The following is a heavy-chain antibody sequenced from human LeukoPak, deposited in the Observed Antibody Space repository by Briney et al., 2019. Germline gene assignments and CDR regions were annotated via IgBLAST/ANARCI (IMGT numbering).Heavy chain of an antibody. CDR3: ASGRVVPAATPLRT. J-gene: IGHJ4*02. V-gene: IGHV4-39*07. CDR1: SDPISSNIYY. Sequence: PSETLSLTCTVSSDPISSNIYYWGWLRQPPGKGLEWIGSIYYSGNTYYSPSLKSRVTISVDKSKNQFSLNLISVTAADTAVYYCASGRVVPAATPLRTGAQGALVTVSS. D-gene: IGHD2-2*01. CDR2: IYYSGNT.